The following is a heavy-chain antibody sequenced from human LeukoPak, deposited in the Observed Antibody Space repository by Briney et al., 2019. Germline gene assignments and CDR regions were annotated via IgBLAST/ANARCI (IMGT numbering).Heavy chain of an antibody. CDR1: GFTFSSYG. V-gene: IGHV3-30*02. J-gene: IGHJ4*02. Sequence: GGSLRLSCAASGFTFSSYGMHWVRQAPGKGLEWVAFIRYDGSNKYYADSVKGRFTISIDNSKNTLYLQMNSLRAEDTAVYYCAAREDIVVVPAANDYWGQGTLVTVSS. CDR3: AAREDIVVVPAANDY. D-gene: IGHD2-2*01. CDR2: IRYDGSNK.